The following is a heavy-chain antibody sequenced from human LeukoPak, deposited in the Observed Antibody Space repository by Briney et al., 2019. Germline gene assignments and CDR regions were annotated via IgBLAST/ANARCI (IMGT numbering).Heavy chain of an antibody. CDR3: ARGASIAEPLTLGY. CDR2: INPNSGGT. J-gene: IGHJ4*02. CDR1: VYTFTGYY. D-gene: IGHD6-6*01. Sequence: ASVKVSCKASVYTFTGYYMHWVRQAPGQGLEWMGWINPNSGGTNYAQKFQGWVTMTRDTSNSTAYMELSRLRSDDTAVYYCARGASIAEPLTLGYWGQGTLVTVSS. V-gene: IGHV1-2*04.